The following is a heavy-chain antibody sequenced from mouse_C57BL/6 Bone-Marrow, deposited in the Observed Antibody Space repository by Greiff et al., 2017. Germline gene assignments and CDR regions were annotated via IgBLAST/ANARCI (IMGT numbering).Heavy chain of an antibody. Sequence: EVQVVESGGGLVKPGGSLKLSCAASGFTFSDYGMHWVRQAPEKGLEWVAYISSGSGTIYYADTVKGRFTISRDNAKNTLFLQMTSLRSEDTAMYYCARDYYYGSSPFAYWRQGTLVTVSA. J-gene: IGHJ3*01. CDR2: ISSGSGTI. V-gene: IGHV5-17*01. D-gene: IGHD1-1*01. CDR1: GFTFSDYG. CDR3: ARDYYYGSSPFAY.